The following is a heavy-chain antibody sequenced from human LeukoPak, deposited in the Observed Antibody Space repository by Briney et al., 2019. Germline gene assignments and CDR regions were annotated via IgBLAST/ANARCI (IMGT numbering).Heavy chain of an antibody. CDR1: GFTFSSYG. CDR3: AKYAVVITRYYFDY. CDR2: IRYDGSNK. V-gene: IGHV3-30*02. D-gene: IGHD3-22*01. Sequence: GGSLRLSCAASGFTFSSYGMHWVRQAPGKGLEWVAFIRYDGSNKYYADSVKGRFAISRDNSKNTLYLQMNSLRAEDTAVYYCAKYAVVITRYYFDYWGQGTLVTVSS. J-gene: IGHJ4*02.